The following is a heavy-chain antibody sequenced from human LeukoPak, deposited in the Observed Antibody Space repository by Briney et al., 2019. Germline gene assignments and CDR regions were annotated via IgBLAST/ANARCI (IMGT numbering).Heavy chain of an antibody. J-gene: IGHJ4*02. CDR3: ARASWVIATPPYYFDY. V-gene: IGHV3-7*03. D-gene: IGHD2-21*01. Sequence: GGSLRLSCAASGFTFSGYSMTWVRQAPGKGLEWVANIKPDGSEKYYVNSLKGRFIISRDNGKNSLYLQMNSLRSEDTAVYYCARASWVIATPPYYFDYWGQGTLVTVSS. CDR2: IKPDGSEK. CDR1: GFTFSGYS.